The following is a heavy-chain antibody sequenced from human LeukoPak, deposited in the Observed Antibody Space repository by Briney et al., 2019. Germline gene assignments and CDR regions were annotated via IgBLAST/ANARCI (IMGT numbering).Heavy chain of an antibody. D-gene: IGHD5-18*01. V-gene: IGHV3-21*04. CDR2: ISTSSSYI. CDR3: AREGGYSYGDAPLHFDY. J-gene: IGHJ4*02. CDR1: GFTFSSYS. Sequence: GGSLRLSCAASGFTFSSYSMNWVRQAPGKGLEWVSSISTSSSYIYYADSVKGRFTISRDNAKNSLYLQMNSLRAEDTAVYYCAREGGYSYGDAPLHFDYWGQGTLVTVSS.